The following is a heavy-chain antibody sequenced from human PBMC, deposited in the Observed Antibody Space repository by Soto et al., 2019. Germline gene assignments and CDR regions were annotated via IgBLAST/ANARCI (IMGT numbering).Heavy chain of an antibody. Sequence: QITLKESGPTLVKPTQTLTLTCTFSGFSLSTSGEGVGWIRQPPGKPLEWLALISWAVDKRYSPSLNSRLTLTKDTSRDQVVVTMTNMDPADPATYSCTHRRTTSGLFDYWGQGTLVTVSS. V-gene: IGHV2-5*02. J-gene: IGHJ4*02. CDR1: GFSLSTSGEG. CDR3: THRRTTSGLFDY. D-gene: IGHD1-1*01. CDR2: ISWAVDK.